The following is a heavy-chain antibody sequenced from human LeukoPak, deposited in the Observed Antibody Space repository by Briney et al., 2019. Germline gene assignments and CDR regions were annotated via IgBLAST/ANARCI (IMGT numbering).Heavy chain of an antibody. Sequence: GGSLRLSCAASGFTFSSYAMSWVRQAPGKGLEWVSAISGSGGSTYYADSVKGRFTISRDNSKNTLYLQMNSLRAEDTAVYYCARIRILYPGDYYYMDVWGKGTTVTVSS. CDR2: ISGSGGST. D-gene: IGHD2-8*01. CDR3: ARIRILYPGDYYYMDV. CDR1: GFTFSSYA. J-gene: IGHJ6*03. V-gene: IGHV3-23*01.